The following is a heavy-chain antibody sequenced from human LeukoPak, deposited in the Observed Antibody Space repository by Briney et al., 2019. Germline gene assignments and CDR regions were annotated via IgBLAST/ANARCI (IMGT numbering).Heavy chain of an antibody. D-gene: IGHD6-6*01. CDR1: GFTFSIYS. V-gene: IGHV3-21*06. CDR3: AKNRESSSSHFDC. J-gene: IGHJ4*02. CDR2: ISSSSSFI. Sequence: GGSLRLSCAASGFTFSIYSMNWVRQAPGKGLEWVSSISSSSSFISYADSVQGRFTISRDNAKNSLYLQMNSVRAEDTAVYYCAKNRESSSSHFDCWGQGTLVTVSS.